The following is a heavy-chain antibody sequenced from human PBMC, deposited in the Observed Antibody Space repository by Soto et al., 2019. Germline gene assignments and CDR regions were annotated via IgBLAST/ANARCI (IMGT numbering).Heavy chain of an antibody. J-gene: IGHJ4*02. CDR3: ASGIQLWLRRINNGYSG. D-gene: IGHD5-18*01. V-gene: IGHV1-69*12. Sequence: QVQLVQSGAEVKKPESSVKVSCKAPGGTFSTYAISWVRQAPGQGLEWMGGIIPMCGTANYAQRFQERVTITAAESTNTVYMELSSLRSEDTAGYFCASGIQLWLRRINNGYSGWGQGTLVTVSS. CDR2: IIPMCGTA. CDR1: GGTFSTYA.